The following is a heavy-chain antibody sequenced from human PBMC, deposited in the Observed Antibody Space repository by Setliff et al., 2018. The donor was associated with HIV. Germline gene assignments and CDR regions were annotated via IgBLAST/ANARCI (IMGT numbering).Heavy chain of an antibody. CDR1: GLTLSNFW. J-gene: IGHJ4*02. D-gene: IGHD3-10*01. CDR3: ARAVGPGAIHF. V-gene: IGHV3-74*01. CDR2: INNDGSSA. Sequence: GESLKISCAVSGLTLSNFWMHWVRQAPGKGLVWVSRINNDGSSATYADSVQGRFTISSDNAKNTLYLQMNSLRAEDTAVYYCARAVGPGAIHFWGQGTLVTVSS.